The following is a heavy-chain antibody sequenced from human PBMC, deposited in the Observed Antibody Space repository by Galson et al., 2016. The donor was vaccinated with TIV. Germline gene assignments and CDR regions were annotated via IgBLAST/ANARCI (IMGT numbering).Heavy chain of an antibody. CDR2: ISGSGGTT. D-gene: IGHD3-9*01. CDR3: AKDTGSLPRNWFDP. V-gene: IGHV3-23*01. CDR1: GFTFSSFA. Sequence: SLRLSCAASGFTFSSFAMSWVRQAPGKALEWVSGISGSGGTTLYADSVKGRFSISRDNSKNTVYLQMNSLRAEDTAVYYCAKDTGSLPRNWFDPWGQGTTVTVSS. J-gene: IGHJ5*02.